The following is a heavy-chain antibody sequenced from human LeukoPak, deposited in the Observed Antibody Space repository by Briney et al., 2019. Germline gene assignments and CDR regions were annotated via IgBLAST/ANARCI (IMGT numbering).Heavy chain of an antibody. V-gene: IGHV3-23*01. CDR1: GFTFSSYA. D-gene: IGHD5-18*01. J-gene: IGHJ3*02. CDR3: AKGPAMVYTDAFDI. CDR2: ISGSGGST. Sequence: LAGGSLRLSCAASGFTFSSYAMSWVRQAPGKGLEWVSGISGSGGSTYYADSVKGRFTISRDNSKNTLYLQMNSLRAEDTAVYYCAKGPAMVYTDAFDIWGQGTMVTVSS.